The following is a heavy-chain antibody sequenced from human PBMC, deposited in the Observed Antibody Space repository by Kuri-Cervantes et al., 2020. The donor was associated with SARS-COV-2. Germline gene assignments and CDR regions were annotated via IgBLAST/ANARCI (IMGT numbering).Heavy chain of an antibody. V-gene: IGHV3-30-3*01. CDR1: GFTFSSYA. J-gene: IGHJ4*02. Sequence: GESLKISCAASGFTFSSYAMHWVRQAPGKGLEWVAVISYDGSNKYYADSVKGRFTISRDNSKNTLYPQMNSLRAEDTAVYYCASELLAYFDYWGQGTLVTVSS. CDR3: ASELLAYFDY. D-gene: IGHD1-26*01. CDR2: ISYDGSNK.